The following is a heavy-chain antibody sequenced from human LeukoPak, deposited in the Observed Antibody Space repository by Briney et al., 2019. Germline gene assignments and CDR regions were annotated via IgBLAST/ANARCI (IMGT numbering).Heavy chain of an antibody. J-gene: IGHJ4*02. Sequence: PGGSLRLSCAASGFTFSDYYMSWIRQAPGKGLEWVSYISSSGSTIYYADSVKGRFTISRDNAKNSLYLQMNSLRAEDTAVYYCARARRYSSSFYYFDYWGQGTLVTVSS. CDR3: ARARRYSSSFYYFDY. CDR1: GFTFSDYY. CDR2: ISSSGSTI. V-gene: IGHV3-11*01. D-gene: IGHD6-13*01.